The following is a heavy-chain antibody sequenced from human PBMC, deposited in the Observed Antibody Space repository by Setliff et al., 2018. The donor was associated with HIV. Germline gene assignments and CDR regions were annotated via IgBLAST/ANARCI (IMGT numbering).Heavy chain of an antibody. CDR1: GYTFTSYG. V-gene: IGHV1-18*01. D-gene: IGHD3-22*01. CDR2: ISTNNGNT. J-gene: IGHJ4*02. CDR3: AINNYYDSSSYSSPFDS. Sequence: ASVKVSCKASGYTFTSYGISWVRQAPGQGLEWMGWISTNNGNTIYAQKLQGRVTMTTDTSTTTGYMELRSLRSDDTAVYYCAINNYYDSSSYSSPFDSWGQGTLVTVSS.